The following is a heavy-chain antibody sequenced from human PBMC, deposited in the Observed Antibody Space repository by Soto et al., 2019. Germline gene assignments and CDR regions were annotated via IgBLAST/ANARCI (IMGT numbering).Heavy chain of an antibody. J-gene: IGHJ6*02. CDR1: GFTFSDYY. V-gene: IGHV3-11*06. CDR2: ISSSSSYT. Sequence: GGSLRLSCAASGFTFSDYYMSWIRQAPGKGLEWVSYISSSSSYTNYADSVKGRFTISRDNAKNSLYLQMNSLRAEDTAVYYCARVAGGNSLYYYGMDVWGQGTTVTVSS. CDR3: ARVAGGNSLYYYGMDV. D-gene: IGHD2-21*02.